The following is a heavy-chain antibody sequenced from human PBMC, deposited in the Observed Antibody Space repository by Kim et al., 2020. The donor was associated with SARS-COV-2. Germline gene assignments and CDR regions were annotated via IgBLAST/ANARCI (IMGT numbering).Heavy chain of an antibody. CDR1: GFTFGNSA. CDR3: AKHIHVTSVTFYWYFEL. D-gene: IGHD2-2*01. V-gene: IGHV3-23*01. CDR2: IFGGGCRT. J-gene: IGHJ2*01. Sequence: GGSLRLSCAASGFTFGNSAMSWVRQAPGKGLEWVSGIFGGGCRTYYADSLKGRFTISRDNSKNTLSLQMNNLRAEDTAVYYCAKHIHVTSVTFYWYFELWGRGTLVAVSS.